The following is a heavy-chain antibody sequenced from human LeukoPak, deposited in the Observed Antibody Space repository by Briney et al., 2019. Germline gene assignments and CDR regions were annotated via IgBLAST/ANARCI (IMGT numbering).Heavy chain of an antibody. D-gene: IGHD2-15*01. Sequence: PSETLSLTCTVSGGSISSSSYYWGWIRQPPGKGLEWIGSIYHSGSTYYNPSLKSRVTISVDTSKNQFSLKLSSVTAADTAVYYCATGGIVGPSGWFDPWGQGTLVTVSS. V-gene: IGHV4-39*07. CDR2: IYHSGST. CDR3: ATGGIVGPSGWFDP. J-gene: IGHJ5*02. CDR1: GGSISSSSYY.